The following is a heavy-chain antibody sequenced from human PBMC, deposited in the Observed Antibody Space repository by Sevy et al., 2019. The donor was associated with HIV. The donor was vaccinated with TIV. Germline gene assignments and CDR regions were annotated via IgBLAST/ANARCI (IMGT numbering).Heavy chain of an antibody. CDR3: ARHSFKHGYRPHYFDY. Sequence: SESLSLTCSVSGGSITSKNYFWAWIRQSPGKGLEWIGSIYHSGSTYHSPPLQSRVGISVDTSRRHFSLKLSSVTATDTAVYYCARHSFKHGYRPHYFDYWSQGTLVTVSS. J-gene: IGHJ4*02. D-gene: IGHD5-18*01. CDR2: IYHSGST. CDR1: GGSITSKNYF. V-gene: IGHV4-39*01.